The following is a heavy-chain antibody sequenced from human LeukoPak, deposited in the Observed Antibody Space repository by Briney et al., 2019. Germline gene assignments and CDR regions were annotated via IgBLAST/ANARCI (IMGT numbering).Heavy chain of an antibody. D-gene: IGHD2-2*01. CDR3: AKDTTSWTPGET. CDR1: GFTFSNYG. CDR2: VSHDGSNK. V-gene: IGHV3-30*18. Sequence: GGSLRLSCAASGFTFSNYGMHWVRQAPGKGLEWVAAVSHDGSNKYYAESVKGRFTISRDDSKNTLYLQMVGLRAEDTAVYYRAKDTTSWTPGETWGQGTLITVSS. J-gene: IGHJ5*02.